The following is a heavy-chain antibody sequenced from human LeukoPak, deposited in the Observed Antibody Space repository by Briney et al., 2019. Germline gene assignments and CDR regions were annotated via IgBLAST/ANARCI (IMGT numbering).Heavy chain of an antibody. D-gene: IGHD3-22*01. CDR3: AKQTSSGYYQPFDY. V-gene: IGHV3-21*04. J-gene: IGHJ4*02. CDR2: ISSSSSYI. Sequence: GGSLRLSCAASGFTFSSYSMNWVRQAPGKGLEWVSSISSSSSYIYYADSVKGRFTISRDNSKNTLYLQMNSLRAEDTAVYYCAKQTSSGYYQPFDYWGQGTLVTVSS. CDR1: GFTFSSYS.